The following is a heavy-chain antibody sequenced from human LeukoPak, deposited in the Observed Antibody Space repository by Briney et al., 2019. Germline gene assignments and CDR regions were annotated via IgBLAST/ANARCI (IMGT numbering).Heavy chain of an antibody. CDR3: ARAYYYGSGSD. D-gene: IGHD3-10*01. Sequence: GGSLRLSCAASGFTFSSYEMNWVRQAPGKGLEWVSYISSSGSTIYYADSVKGRFTISRDNAKNSLYLQMNSLRAEDTAVYYCARAYYYGSGSDWGQGTLVTVSS. CDR2: ISSSGSTI. J-gene: IGHJ4*02. V-gene: IGHV3-48*03. CDR1: GFTFSSYE.